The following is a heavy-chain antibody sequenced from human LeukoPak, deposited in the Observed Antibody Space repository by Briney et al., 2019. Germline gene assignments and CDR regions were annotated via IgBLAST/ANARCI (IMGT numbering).Heavy chain of an antibody. CDR1: GFTFSSYA. J-gene: IGHJ3*02. V-gene: IGHV3-23*01. CDR3: ANSLLWFGELLDDAFDI. Sequence: GGSLRLSCAASGFTFSSYAMSWVRQAPGKGLEWVSAISGSGGSTYYAVSVKGRFTISRDNSKNTLYLQMNSLRAEDTAVYYCANSLLWFGELLDDAFDIWGQGTMVTVSS. CDR2: ISGSGGST. D-gene: IGHD3-10*01.